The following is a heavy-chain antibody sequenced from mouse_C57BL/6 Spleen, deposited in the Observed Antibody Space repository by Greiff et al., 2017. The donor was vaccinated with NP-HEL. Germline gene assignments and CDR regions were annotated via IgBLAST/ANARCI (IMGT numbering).Heavy chain of an antibody. CDR2: ISNGGGST. D-gene: IGHD2-4*01. J-gene: IGHJ3*01. CDR1: GFTFSDYY. Sequence: DVMLVESGGGLVQPGGSLKLSCAASGFTFSDYYMYWVRQTPEQRLEWVAYISNGGGSTNYTDTVKGRFTISRDTAKNTLYLQMSRLKSEDTAVYYCARAHYDYDEGAMFAYWGQGTLVTVSA. V-gene: IGHV5-12*01. CDR3: ARAHYDYDEGAMFAY.